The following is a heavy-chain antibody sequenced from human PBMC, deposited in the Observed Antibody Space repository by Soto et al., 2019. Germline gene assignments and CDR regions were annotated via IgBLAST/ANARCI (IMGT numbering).Heavy chain of an antibody. V-gene: IGHV1-69*02. CDR1: GGTFSSYT. CDR3: ARSVDFGSGSIPTSGHALAI. CDR2: IIPILGIA. Sequence: QVQLVQSGAEVKKPGSSVKVSCKASGGTFSSYTISWVRQAPGQGLEWMGRIIPILGIANYAQKFQGRVTMTSEKATSTAYMERSSLRSEDTAVYYCARSVDFGSGSIPTSGHALAISGQGTMVTVSS. J-gene: IGHJ3*02. D-gene: IGHD3-3*01.